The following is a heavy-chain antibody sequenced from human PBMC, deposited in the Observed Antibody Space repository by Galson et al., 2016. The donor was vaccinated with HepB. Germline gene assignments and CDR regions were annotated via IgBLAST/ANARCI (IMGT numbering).Heavy chain of an antibody. CDR1: GFNFNNYT. J-gene: IGHJ2*01. V-gene: IGHV3-48*02. CDR3: ARNPDSSTWYMRWYFDL. D-gene: IGHD6-13*01. Sequence: SLRLSCAASGFNFNNYTIDWVRQAPGQGLEWISYISSGSSIIYYADSVRGRFTISRDSAKNSVYLQMNSLRDEDTAVYYCARNPDSSTWYMRWYFDLWGRGTLVTVSS. CDR2: ISSGSSII.